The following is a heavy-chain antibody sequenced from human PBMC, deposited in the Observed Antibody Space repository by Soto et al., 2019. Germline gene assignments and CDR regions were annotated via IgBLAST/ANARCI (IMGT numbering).Heavy chain of an antibody. CDR3: ASSHAGAHITAAVH. Sequence: QLQLQESGSGLVKPSQTLSLTCAVSGGSISSGGYSWSWIRQPPGKGLELIGYIYHSGSTYYNPSLKSRVIISVERSKNQFSLKLSSVTAADTAVYYCASSHAGAHITAAVHWGQGTLVTVSS. V-gene: IGHV4-30-2*01. J-gene: IGHJ4*02. CDR1: GGSISSGGYS. D-gene: IGHD6-13*01. CDR2: IYHSGST.